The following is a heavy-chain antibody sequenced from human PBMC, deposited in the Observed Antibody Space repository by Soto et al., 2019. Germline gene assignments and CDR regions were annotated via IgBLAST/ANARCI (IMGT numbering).Heavy chain of an antibody. CDR1: GYSFTSYW. CDR2: IYPGDSDT. J-gene: IGHJ6*02. Sequence: PGESLKISCKGSGYSFTSYWIGWVRQMPGKGLEWMGIIYPGDSDTRYSPSFQGQVTISADKSISTAYLQWSSLKASDTAMYYCASRIAAAGPGYYGMDVWGQGTTVNVSS. D-gene: IGHD6-13*01. V-gene: IGHV5-51*01. CDR3: ASRIAAAGPGYYGMDV.